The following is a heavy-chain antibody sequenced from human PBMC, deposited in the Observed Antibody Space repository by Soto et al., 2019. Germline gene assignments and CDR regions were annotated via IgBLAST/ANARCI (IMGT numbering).Heavy chain of an antibody. CDR2: IIPIFGTA. Sequence: SVKVSCKASGGTFSSYAISWVRQAPGQGLEWMGGIIPIFGTANYAQKFQGRVTITADESTSTAYMELSSLRSEDTAVYYCARRGPSDYYDSSGLDYWGQGTLVTVSS. D-gene: IGHD3-22*01. CDR3: ARRGPSDYYDSSGLDY. CDR1: GGTFSSYA. J-gene: IGHJ4*02. V-gene: IGHV1-69*13.